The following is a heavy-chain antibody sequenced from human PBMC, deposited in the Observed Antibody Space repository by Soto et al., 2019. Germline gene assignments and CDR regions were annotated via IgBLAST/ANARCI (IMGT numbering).Heavy chain of an antibody. CDR1: GYTFTSYG. V-gene: IGHV1-18*01. Sequence: ASVKISCKASGYTFTSYGISWVRQAPGQGLEWMGWISAYNGNTNYAQKLQGRVTMTTDTSTSTAYMELRSLRSDDTAVYYCARDRRRITIFGVPRALWFDPWGKGILVPLSS. CDR2: ISAYNGNT. CDR3: ARDRRRITIFGVPRALWFDP. D-gene: IGHD3-3*01. J-gene: IGHJ5*02.